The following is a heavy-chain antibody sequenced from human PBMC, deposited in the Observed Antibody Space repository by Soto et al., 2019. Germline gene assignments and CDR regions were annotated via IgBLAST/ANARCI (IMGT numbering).Heavy chain of an antibody. CDR3: ARVVVGSRLSLDY. CDR1: GGTFSSYT. D-gene: IGHD1-26*01. CDR2: ISPIFGIP. Sequence: QVQLVQSGAEVKKPGSSVTVSCKASGGTFSSYTISWVRQAPGQGLEWMAGISPIFGIPIYAQKFQDRVTITADDSNMTAYMEMNRLTSEDTAVYYCARVVVGSRLSLDYWGQGTLVTISS. J-gene: IGHJ4*02. V-gene: IGHV1-69*01.